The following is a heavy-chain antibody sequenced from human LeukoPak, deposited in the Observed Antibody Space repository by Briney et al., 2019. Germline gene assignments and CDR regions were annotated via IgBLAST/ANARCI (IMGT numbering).Heavy chain of an antibody. V-gene: IGHV4-39*01. J-gene: IGHJ5*02. CDR3: ASLTVLEWLPFWFDP. D-gene: IGHD3-3*01. CDR2: MYYSGST. Sequence: PSETLSLTCTVSGVSISGRSYYWGWIRQPPGKRLEWIGSMYYSGSTYYNPSLKSRVTISLDTSKNQFSLKLSSVTAADTAVYYCASLTVLEWLPFWFDPWGQGTLVTVSS. CDR1: GVSISGRSYY.